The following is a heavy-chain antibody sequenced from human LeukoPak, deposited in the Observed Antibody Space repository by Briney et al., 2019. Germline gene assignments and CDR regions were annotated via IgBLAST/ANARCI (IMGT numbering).Heavy chain of an antibody. J-gene: IGHJ5*02. CDR3: ASTTSSGGWFDP. Sequence: SEPLSLTCAVYGGSFSGYYWNWIRQPPGKGLEWIGEINHSGSTNYNPSLKSRFTISVDTSKNQFSLKLSSVTAADTAVYYCASTTSSGGWFDPWGQGTLVTVSS. D-gene: IGHD2-15*01. CDR1: GGSFSGYY. CDR2: INHSGST. V-gene: IGHV4-34*01.